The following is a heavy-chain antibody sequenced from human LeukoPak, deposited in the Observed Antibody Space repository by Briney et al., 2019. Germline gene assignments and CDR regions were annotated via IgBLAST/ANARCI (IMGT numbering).Heavy chain of an antibody. CDR1: GGSFSGYY. J-gene: IGHJ6*03. D-gene: IGHD3-10*01. Sequence: SETLSLTCAVYGGSFSGYYWSWIRQPPGKGLEWIGEINHSGSTNYNPSLKSRVTISVDTSKNQFSLKLSSVTAADTAVYYCARGCERRYYGSGYYYMDVWGKGTTVTVSS. CDR3: ARGCERRYYGSGYYYMDV. CDR2: INHSGST. V-gene: IGHV4-34*01.